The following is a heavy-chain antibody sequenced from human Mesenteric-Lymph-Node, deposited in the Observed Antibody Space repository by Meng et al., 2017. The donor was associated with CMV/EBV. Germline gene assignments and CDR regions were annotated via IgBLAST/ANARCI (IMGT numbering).Heavy chain of an antibody. J-gene: IGHJ3*02. CDR1: GFTFSSSW. CDR3: ARDHVAGWVEGGLDI. D-gene: IGHD6-13*01. Sequence: GESLKISCAASGFTFSSSWMHWVRQAPGKGLVWVSRIYSDGSSTNYADSVKGRFTMSRDNARNTLYLQMNSLRSEDTAVYYCARDHVAGWVEGGLDIWGQGTMVTVSS. CDR2: IYSDGSST. V-gene: IGHV3-74*01.